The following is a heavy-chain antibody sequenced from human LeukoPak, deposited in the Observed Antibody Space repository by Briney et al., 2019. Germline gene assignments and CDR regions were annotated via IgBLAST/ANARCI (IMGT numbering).Heavy chain of an antibody. CDR2: IIPIFGIA. CDR1: GGTFSSYA. CDR3: ARDQWSYYDSQPQRNAAFDI. V-gene: IGHV1-69*04. J-gene: IGHJ3*02. D-gene: IGHD3-22*01. Sequence: SVKVSCKASGGTFSSYAISWVRQAPGQGLEWMGRIIPIFGIANYAQKFRGRVTITADKSTSTAYMELSSLRSEDTAVYYCARDQWSYYDSQPQRNAAFDIWGQGTMVTVSS.